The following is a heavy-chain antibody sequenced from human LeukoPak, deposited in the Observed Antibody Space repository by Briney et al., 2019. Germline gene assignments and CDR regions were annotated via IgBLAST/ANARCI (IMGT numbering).Heavy chain of an antibody. CDR1: GGSISSGGYY. D-gene: IGHD3-10*01. J-gene: IGHJ6*04. CDR3: ARSYGSGSSYAMDV. Sequence: SETLSLTCTVSGGSISSGGYYWSWIRQHPGKGLEWIGYIYYSGSTYYNPSLKSRVTISVDTSKNQFSLKLSSVTAADTAVYYCARSYGSGSSYAMDVWGKGTTVTVSS. CDR2: IYYSGST. V-gene: IGHV4-31*03.